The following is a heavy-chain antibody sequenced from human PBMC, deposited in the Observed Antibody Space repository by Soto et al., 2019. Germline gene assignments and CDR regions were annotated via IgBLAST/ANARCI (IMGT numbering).Heavy chain of an antibody. CDR2: ISSSSSYI. CDR3: ARGIIQADYYYYGMDV. CDR1: GFTFSSYS. Sequence: EVQLVESGGGLVKPGGSLRLSCAASGFTFSSYSMNWVRQAPGKGLEWVSSISSSSSYIYYADSVKGRFTISRDNAKKSLYLQMKSLRVEDTAVYYCARGIIQADYYYYGMDVWGQGTTVTVSS. V-gene: IGHV3-21*01. J-gene: IGHJ6*02.